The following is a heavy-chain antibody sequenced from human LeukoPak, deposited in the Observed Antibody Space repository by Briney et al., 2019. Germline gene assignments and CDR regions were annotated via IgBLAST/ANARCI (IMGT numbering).Heavy chain of an antibody. CDR1: GFTFSSYA. CDR2: ISGSGGST. J-gene: IGHJ4*02. D-gene: IGHD2-15*01. V-gene: IGHV3-23*01. CDR3: AKALGGIVVVIAAD. Sequence: GGSLRLSCAASGFTFSSYAMSWVRRAPGKGLEWVSGISGSGGSTYYADSVKGRFTISRDNSKNTLYLQMNSLRAEDTAIYYCAKALGGIVVVIAADWGQGTLVTVSS.